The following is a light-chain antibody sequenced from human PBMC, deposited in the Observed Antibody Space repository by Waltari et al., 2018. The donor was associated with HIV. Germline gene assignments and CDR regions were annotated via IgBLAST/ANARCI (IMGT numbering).Light chain of an antibody. CDR3: SSYAGSNDFGV. Sequence: QSALTQPPSASGSPGQSVTISSTGTSRDVGGYNYVSWYQQHPGKAPKLMIYEVSKRPSGVPDRFSGSKSGNTASLTVSGLQAEDEADYYCSSYAGSNDFGVFGGGTKLTVL. V-gene: IGLV2-8*01. J-gene: IGLJ2*01. CDR2: EVS. CDR1: SRDVGGYNY.